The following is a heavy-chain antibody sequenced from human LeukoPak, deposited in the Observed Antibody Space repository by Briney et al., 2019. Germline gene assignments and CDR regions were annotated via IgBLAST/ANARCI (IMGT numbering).Heavy chain of an antibody. D-gene: IGHD6-13*01. Sequence: SVKVSCKASGYTFTSYAISWVRQAPGQGLEWMGRTIPIFGTANYAQKFQGRVTITTDESTSTAYMELSSLRSEDTAVYYCAGGKAAAGTFDYWGQGTLVTVSS. V-gene: IGHV1-69*05. J-gene: IGHJ4*02. CDR2: TIPIFGTA. CDR3: AGGKAAAGTFDY. CDR1: GYTFTSYA.